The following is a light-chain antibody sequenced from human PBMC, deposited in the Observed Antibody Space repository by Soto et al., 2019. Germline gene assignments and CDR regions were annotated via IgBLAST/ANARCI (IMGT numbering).Light chain of an antibody. V-gene: IGKV3-20*01. CDR1: QSVSTK. Sequence: EIVMTQSPGILSLSPEETATLSCRASQSVSTKLAWYQQRPGQTPRLLIYGTSSRATGIPDRFSGSGSGTDFSLTISRLEPEDFAVYYRQQYGYSPETFGQGTKVDIK. CDR3: QQYGYSPET. CDR2: GTS. J-gene: IGKJ1*01.